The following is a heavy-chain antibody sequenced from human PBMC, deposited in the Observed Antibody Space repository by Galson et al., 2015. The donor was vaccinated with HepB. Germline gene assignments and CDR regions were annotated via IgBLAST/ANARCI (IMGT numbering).Heavy chain of an antibody. Sequence: SLRLSCAASGFTFSSYAMHWVRQAPGKGLEWVAVISYDGSNKYYADSVKGRFTISRDNSKNTLYLQMNSLRAEDTAVYYCARPGEWLAYYFDYWGQGTLVTVSS. CDR3: ARPGEWLAYYFDY. D-gene: IGHD6-19*01. J-gene: IGHJ4*02. V-gene: IGHV3-30*04. CDR2: ISYDGSNK. CDR1: GFTFSSYA.